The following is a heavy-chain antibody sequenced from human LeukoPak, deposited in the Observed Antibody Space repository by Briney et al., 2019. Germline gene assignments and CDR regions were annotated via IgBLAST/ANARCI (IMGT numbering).Heavy chain of an antibody. J-gene: IGHJ3*02. V-gene: IGHV3-53*01. CDR2: IYSGGST. CDR3: ATVLHTSMTTWAAFDT. Sequence: GGSLRLSCAASGFTVSTYYMTWVRQAPGKGLECVSVIYSGGSTYYADSVKGRFTVSRDNSKNTLYLQMNSLRAEDTAMYYCATVLHTSMTTWAAFDTWGQGTMVTVSS. D-gene: IGHD5-18*01. CDR1: GFTVSTYY.